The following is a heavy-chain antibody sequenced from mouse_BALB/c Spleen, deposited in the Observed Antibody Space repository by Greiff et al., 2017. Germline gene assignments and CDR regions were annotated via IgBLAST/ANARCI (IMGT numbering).Heavy chain of an antibody. D-gene: IGHD1-2*01. CDR2: IWAGGST. CDR1: GFSFTSYG. V-gene: IGHV2-9*02. Sequence: VQLVESGPGLVAPSQSLSITCTVSGFSFTSYGVHWVRQPPGKGLEWLGVIWAGGSTNYNSALMSRLSISKDNSKSQVFLKMNSLQTDDTAMYYCAREVTTATAYWGQGTLVTVSA. J-gene: IGHJ3*01. CDR3: AREVTTATAY.